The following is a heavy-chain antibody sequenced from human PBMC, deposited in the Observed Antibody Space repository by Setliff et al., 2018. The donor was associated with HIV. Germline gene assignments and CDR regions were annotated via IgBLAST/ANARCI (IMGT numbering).Heavy chain of an antibody. CDR2: ISAGSSLI. D-gene: IGHD1-26*01. CDR3: ERDSGTVGADDY. Sequence: QAPGKGLEWVAYISAGSSLIYYVESVKGRFTLSRDNAKHSLYLQMNTRXXEDTAVYHWERDSGTVGADDYWGQGTLVTVSS. V-gene: IGHV3-48*01. J-gene: IGHJ4*02.